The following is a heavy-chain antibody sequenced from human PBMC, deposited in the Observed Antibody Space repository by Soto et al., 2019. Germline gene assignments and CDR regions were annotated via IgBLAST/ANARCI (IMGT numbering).Heavy chain of an antibody. J-gene: IGHJ4*02. CDR1: RYTFTSYA. CDR2: INAGNGNT. Sequence: ASVKVTCKACRYTFTSYAMHWLRQAPGQRLEWMGWINAGNGNTKYSQKFQGRVTITRDTSASTAYMELSSLRSEDTAVYYCARDRIAAAGRAFDYWGQGTLVTVSS. CDR3: ARDRIAAAGRAFDY. D-gene: IGHD6-13*01. V-gene: IGHV1-3*01.